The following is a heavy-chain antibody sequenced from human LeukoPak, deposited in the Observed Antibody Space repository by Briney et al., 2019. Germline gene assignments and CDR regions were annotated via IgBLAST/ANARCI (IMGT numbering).Heavy chain of an antibody. CDR1: GFTFSNAW. V-gene: IGHV3-74*01. CDR3: ARYVVASACFDS. J-gene: IGHJ4*02. CDR2: MNSDGTTT. Sequence: GGSLRLSCAASGFTFSNAWMHWVRQAPGEGLVWVSRMNSDGTTTTYADSVRGRFTISRDNAKNTLYLQMNSLRADDTAVYYCARYVVASACFDSWGQGTLVTVSS. D-gene: IGHD2-21*01.